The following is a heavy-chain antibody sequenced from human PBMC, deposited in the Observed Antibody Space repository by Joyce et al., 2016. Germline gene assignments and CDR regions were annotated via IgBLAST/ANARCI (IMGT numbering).Heavy chain of an antibody. CDR2: IYNSGND. V-gene: IGHV4-39*07. D-gene: IGHD2-2*01. J-gene: IGHJ2*01. Sequence: QLQLQESGPGLVKPSETLSLSCSVSGGSIRSSSYYWGWVRQPLGKGLEWVGRIYNSGNDYYNPALKSRVTITGDTSENQFSLQVRSVTAADTAVYYCTRRPAHCSGTSCYTVPPQPADWYFDLWGRGTLVTVSS. CDR1: GGSIRSSSYY. CDR3: TRRPAHCSGTSCYTVPPQPADWYFDL.